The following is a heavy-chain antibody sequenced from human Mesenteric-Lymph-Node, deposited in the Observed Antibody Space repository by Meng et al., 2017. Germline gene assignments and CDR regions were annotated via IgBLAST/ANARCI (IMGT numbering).Heavy chain of an antibody. Sequence: ASVKVSCKASGGTFSNDVISWVRQAPGQGLEWMGIINPSGGSTSYAQKFQGRVTMTRDTSTSTVYMELSSLRSEDTAVYYCARDLEGYCSGGSCYYYYYGMDVWGQGTTVTVSS. V-gene: IGHV1-46*01. CDR1: GGTFSNDV. J-gene: IGHJ6*02. D-gene: IGHD2-15*01. CDR3: ARDLEGYCSGGSCYYYYYGMDV. CDR2: INPSGGST.